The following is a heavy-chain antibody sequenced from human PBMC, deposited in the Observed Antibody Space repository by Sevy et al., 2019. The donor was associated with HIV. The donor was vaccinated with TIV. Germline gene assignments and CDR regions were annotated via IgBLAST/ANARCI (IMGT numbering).Heavy chain of an antibody. CDR2: IYYSGST. Sequence: SETLSLTCTVSGGSISSYYWSWIRQPPGKGLEWIGYIYYSGSTNYNPSLKSRVTISVDTSKNQFSLKLSSVTAADTAVYYCASSIVVVPAASPQPFDYWGQGTLVTVSS. CDR1: GGSISSYY. J-gene: IGHJ4*02. V-gene: IGHV4-59*08. D-gene: IGHD2-2*01. CDR3: ASSIVVVPAASPQPFDY.